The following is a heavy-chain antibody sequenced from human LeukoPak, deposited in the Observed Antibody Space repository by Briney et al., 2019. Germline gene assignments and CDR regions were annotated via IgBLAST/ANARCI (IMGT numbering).Heavy chain of an antibody. CDR3: ARGRGSSARLGYYYYYIDV. D-gene: IGHD1-26*01. J-gene: IGHJ6*03. CDR2: INTNTRNP. V-gene: IGHV7-4-1*02. CDR1: GYTFTSYG. Sequence: EASVTVSCKASGYTFTSYGIHWVRQAPGQGLEWMGWINTNTRNPTYAQGFTGRFVFSLETSVSTSYLQISSLKAEDTAVYYCARGRGSSARLGYYYYYIDVWGKGTTVTVSS.